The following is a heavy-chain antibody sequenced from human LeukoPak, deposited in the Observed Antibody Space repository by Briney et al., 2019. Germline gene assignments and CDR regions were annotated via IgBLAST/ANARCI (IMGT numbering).Heavy chain of an antibody. V-gene: IGHV4-34*08. D-gene: IGHD2-15*01. Sequence: KSGGSLRLSCAASGFTFSNYAMSWVRQPPGKGLEWIGEINHSGSTNYNPSLKSRVTISVDTSKNQFSLKVSSVTAADTAVHYCAKQVVVAATPYFDYWGQGTLVTVSS. CDR3: AKQVVVAATPYFDY. CDR2: INHSGST. J-gene: IGHJ4*02. CDR1: GFTFSNYA.